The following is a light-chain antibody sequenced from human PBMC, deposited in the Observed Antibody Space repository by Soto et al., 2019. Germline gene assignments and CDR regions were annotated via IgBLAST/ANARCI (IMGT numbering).Light chain of an antibody. CDR3: QQYNNWPGT. J-gene: IGKJ1*01. CDR2: GAS. Sequence: EIVLTQSPGTLSVSPGERATLSCRASQSVISKLAWYQQKPGQAPRLLFYGASTGATGIPARFSGSGSETEFTLSISSLQSEHFAVYYCQQYNNWPGTFGQGTKVEIK. CDR1: QSVISK. V-gene: IGKV3-15*01.